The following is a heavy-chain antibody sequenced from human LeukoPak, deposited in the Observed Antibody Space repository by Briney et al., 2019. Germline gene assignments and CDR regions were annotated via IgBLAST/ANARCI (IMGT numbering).Heavy chain of an antibody. D-gene: IGHD1-26*01. CDR3: ARLQTTTLDY. J-gene: IGHJ4*02. V-gene: IGHV4-59*08. CDR1: GCSISSYY. CDR2: IYYSGST. Sequence: SETLSLTCTVSGCSISSYYWSWIRQPPGKGLEWIGYIYYSGSTNYNPSLKSRVTISVDTSKNQFSLKLSSVTAADTAVYYCARLQTTTLDYWGQGTLVTVSS.